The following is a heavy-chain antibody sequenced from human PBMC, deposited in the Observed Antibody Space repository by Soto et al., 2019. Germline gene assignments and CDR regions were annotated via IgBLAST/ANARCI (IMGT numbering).Heavy chain of an antibody. Sequence: QLQLQESGPGLVKPSETLSLTCTVSGGSISDDTYYWGWIRQPPGKGLEWIGSIYYSGTSSYNPSLKCRSTMSVDTTTKQLSLRPSSVTAADTAVYYCARLHSHSPNCVPLDPWGQGTLVIVSS. CDR3: ARLHSHSPNCVPLDP. CDR1: GGSISDDTYY. V-gene: IGHV4-39*01. J-gene: IGHJ5*02. CDR2: IYYSGTS. D-gene: IGHD1-1*01.